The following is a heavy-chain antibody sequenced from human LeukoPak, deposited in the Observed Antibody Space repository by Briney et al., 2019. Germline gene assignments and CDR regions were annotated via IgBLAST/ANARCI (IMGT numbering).Heavy chain of an antibody. CDR2: INHSGNT. D-gene: IGHD4-23*01. Sequence: KPSETLSLTCNVSGYSISSGYYWGWIRQPPGKGLEWIGEINHSGNTNYNPSLKSRVTISVDTSKNQFSLKLSSVTAADTAVYYCARRPPTVVIVHEALDIWGQGTLVTVSS. V-gene: IGHV4-38-2*02. CDR3: ARRPPTVVIVHEALDI. J-gene: IGHJ3*02. CDR1: GYSISSGYY.